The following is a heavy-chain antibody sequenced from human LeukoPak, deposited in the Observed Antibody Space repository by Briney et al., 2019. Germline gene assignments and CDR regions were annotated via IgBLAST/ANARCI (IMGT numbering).Heavy chain of an antibody. CDR2: MNPNSGNT. V-gene: IGHV1-8*01. CDR1: GYTFTSYD. Sequence: APVKVSCKASGYTFTSYDINWVRQATGQGLEWMGWMNPNSGNTGYAQKFQGRVTMTRNTSISTAYMELSSLRSEDTAVYYCARDPYSSSWYTYYYYGMDVWGQGTTVTVSS. CDR3: ARDPYSSSWYTYYYYGMDV. D-gene: IGHD6-13*01. J-gene: IGHJ6*02.